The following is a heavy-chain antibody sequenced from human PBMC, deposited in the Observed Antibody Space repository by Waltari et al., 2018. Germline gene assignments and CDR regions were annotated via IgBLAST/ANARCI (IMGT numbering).Heavy chain of an antibody. V-gene: IGHV1-69*01. CDR3: ATGAAGFSYGPTKY. Sequence: QVHLVQPGAEVKKPGSSVKVSCKASGDTFTKYAISWVRQAPGLGLEWVAGIIPFYRTSNHAEKFQGRVTLSADETTKTVYLELSSLRSEDTAVYFCATGAAGFSYGPTKYWGPGTLVTVSS. CDR2: IIPFYRTS. CDR1: GDTFTKYA. D-gene: IGHD3-10*01. J-gene: IGHJ4*02.